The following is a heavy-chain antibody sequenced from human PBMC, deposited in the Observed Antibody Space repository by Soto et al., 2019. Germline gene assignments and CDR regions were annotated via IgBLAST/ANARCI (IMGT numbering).Heavy chain of an antibody. J-gene: IGHJ6*02. CDR2: ISGSGGST. CDR3: AKDPVCSGGSCYRNYYYYGMDV. Sequence: VQLLESGGGLVQPGGSLRLSCAASGFTFSSYAMSWVRQAPGKGLEWVSAISGSGGSTYYADSVKGRFTISRDNSKNTPYLQLNSLRAEDTAVYYCAKDPVCSGGSCYRNYYYYGMDVWGQGTTVTVSS. CDR1: GFTFSSYA. V-gene: IGHV3-23*01. D-gene: IGHD2-15*01.